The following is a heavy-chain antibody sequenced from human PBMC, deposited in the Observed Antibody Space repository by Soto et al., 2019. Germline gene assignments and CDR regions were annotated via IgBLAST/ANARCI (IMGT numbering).Heavy chain of an antibody. CDR3: ATAGNWDDYYYGMDV. D-gene: IGHD1-1*01. J-gene: IGHJ6*02. V-gene: IGHV3-23*01. CDR2: ISGSGGST. Sequence: GWSLRLCCAASGFNFSSYAMSWVRQAPGKGLEWVSAISGSGGSTYYADSVKGRFTISRDNSKNTLYLQMNSLRAEDTAVYYCATAGNWDDYYYGMDVWGQGTTVTVSS. CDR1: GFNFSSYA.